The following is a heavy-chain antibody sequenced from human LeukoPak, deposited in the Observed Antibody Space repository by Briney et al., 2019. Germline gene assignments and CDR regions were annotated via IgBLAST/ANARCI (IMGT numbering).Heavy chain of an antibody. CDR3: AKDLSLAAAAAGTLDY. Sequence: QSGGSLRLSCAASGFTSSSYAMHWVRQAPGKGLEWVAVISYDGSNKYYADSVKGRFTISRDNSKNTLYLQMNSLRAEDTAVYYCAKDLSLAAAAAGTLDYWGQGTLVTVSS. J-gene: IGHJ4*02. V-gene: IGHV3-30-3*01. CDR1: GFTSSSYA. CDR2: ISYDGSNK. D-gene: IGHD6-13*01.